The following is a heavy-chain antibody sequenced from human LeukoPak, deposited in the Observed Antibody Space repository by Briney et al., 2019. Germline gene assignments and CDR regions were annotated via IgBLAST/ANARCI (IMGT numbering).Heavy chain of an antibody. D-gene: IGHD4-17*01. CDR3: AKEARDTVTIDY. V-gene: IGHV3-66*01. Sequence: PGGSLRLSCAAYGFTVSSNYMSWVRQAPGKGLEWVSVIYSGGSTYYADSVKGRFTISRDNSKNTLYLQMNSLRAEDTAVYYCAKEARDTVTIDYWGQGTLVTVSS. J-gene: IGHJ4*02. CDR1: GFTVSSNY. CDR2: IYSGGST.